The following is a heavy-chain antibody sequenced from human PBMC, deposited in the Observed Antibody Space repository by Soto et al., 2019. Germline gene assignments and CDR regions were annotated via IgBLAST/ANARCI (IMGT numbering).Heavy chain of an antibody. J-gene: IGHJ5*02. CDR2: ISWDGGST. V-gene: IGHV3-43*01. D-gene: IGHD1-26*01. CDR1: GFTFDDYT. Sequence: EVQLVESGGVVVQPGGSLRLSCAASGFTFDDYTMHWVRQAPGKGLEWVSLISWDGGSTYYADSVKGRFTISRDNSKNSLYLQMNSLRTEDTAVYYCAKDARQWELRDGFDPWGQGTLVTVSS. CDR3: AKDARQWELRDGFDP.